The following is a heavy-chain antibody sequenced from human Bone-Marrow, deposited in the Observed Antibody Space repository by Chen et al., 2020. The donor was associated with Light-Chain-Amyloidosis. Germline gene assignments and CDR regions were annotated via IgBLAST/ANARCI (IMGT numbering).Heavy chain of an antibody. CDR2: IFTDGRT. CDR3: ARESRDAFWTGEGFDP. V-gene: IGHV3-53*01. CDR1: GFTVSGSH. D-gene: IGHD3-9*01. J-gene: IGHJ5*02. Sequence: EVQLVESGGGLMQPGGSLRLSCAASGFTVSGSHMAWVRQAPGKGLEWLSFIFTDGRTNYADSVKGRFTISRDTSQNTLFLQMNSLRAEDTAIYYCARESRDAFWTGEGFDPWGQGTLVTVSS.